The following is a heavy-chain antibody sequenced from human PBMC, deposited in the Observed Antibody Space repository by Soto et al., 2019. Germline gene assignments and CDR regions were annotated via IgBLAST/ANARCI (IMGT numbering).Heavy chain of an antibody. Sequence: PSETLSLTCTVSGCSISSYYWSWIRQPPGKGLEWIGYIYYSGSTNYNPSLKSRVTISVDTSKNQFSLKLSSVTAADTAVYYCARVTYSSSEAFDIWGQGTMVTVSS. CDR2: IYYSGST. CDR3: ARVTYSSSEAFDI. D-gene: IGHD6-6*01. CDR1: GCSISSYY. J-gene: IGHJ3*02. V-gene: IGHV4-59*08.